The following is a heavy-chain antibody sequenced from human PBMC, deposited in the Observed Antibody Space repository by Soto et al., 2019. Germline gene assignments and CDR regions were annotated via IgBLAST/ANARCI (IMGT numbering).Heavy chain of an antibody. V-gene: IGHV1-2*02. D-gene: IGHD2-8*02. J-gene: IGHJ4*02. CDR2: INPNSGGT. CDR3: ARDKWYIYISDD. Sequence: ASVKVSCKASGYTFTGYYMHWVRQAPGQGLEWMGWINPNSGGTNYAQKFQGRVTMTRDTSISTAYMELSRLRSDDTAVYYCARDKWYIYISDDCDQGLGVTVAS. CDR1: GYTFTGYY.